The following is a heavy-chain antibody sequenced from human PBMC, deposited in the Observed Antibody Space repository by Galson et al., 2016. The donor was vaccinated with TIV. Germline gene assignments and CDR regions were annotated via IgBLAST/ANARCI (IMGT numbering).Heavy chain of an antibody. V-gene: IGHV1-8*02. D-gene: IGHD4-17*01. CDR1: GYTFTSFD. CDR3: ARSGDYGDY. J-gene: IGHJ4*02. Sequence: SVKASCKASGYTFTSFDINWVRQATGQGLEWMGWMNPNSGNTGYAQKFRGRVTMTRNTSVRTAYMELSSLRSEDTAVYYCARSGDYGDYWGQGTLVTVSS. CDR2: MNPNSGNT.